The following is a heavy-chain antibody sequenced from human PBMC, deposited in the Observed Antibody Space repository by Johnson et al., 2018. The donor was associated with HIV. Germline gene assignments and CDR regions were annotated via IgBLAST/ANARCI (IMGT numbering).Heavy chain of an antibody. CDR1: GFTFSDYY. CDR2: ISSRGSII. CDR3: GRHRDDAFDI. V-gene: IGHV3-11*04. Sequence: QVQLVESGGGLVKPGGSPKLSCEASGFTFSDYYMRWIRQAPGKGLEWVSDISSRGSIIYYADSVKGRFTISRDNAENSLYLQMNNLRAEDTAVYYCGRHRDDAFDIWGQGTMVTVSS. D-gene: IGHD2-21*02. J-gene: IGHJ3*02.